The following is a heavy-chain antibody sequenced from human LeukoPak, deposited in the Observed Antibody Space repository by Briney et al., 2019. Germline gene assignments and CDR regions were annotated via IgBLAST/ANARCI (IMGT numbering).Heavy chain of an antibody. D-gene: IGHD3-10*01. J-gene: IGHJ5*02. CDR3: ARDSFTNDVNRGVIRWFDP. Sequence: PSETLSLTCTVSGGSITTAGYYWSWIRQPAGKGLEWIGRIYTSRSTNYNPSLQSRVTISLDTSKNQFSLKLTSVTAADTAVYYCARDSFTNDVNRGVIRWFDPWGKGSLVTVSS. CDR1: GGSITTAGYY. V-gene: IGHV4-61*02. CDR2: IYTSRST.